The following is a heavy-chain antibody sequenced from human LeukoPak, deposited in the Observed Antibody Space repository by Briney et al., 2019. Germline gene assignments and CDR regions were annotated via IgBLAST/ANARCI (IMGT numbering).Heavy chain of an antibody. CDR3: ARSRRNIVVVPAPDY. Sequence: GGSLRLSCAASGFTVSSYSMNWVRQAPGKGLEWVSSISSSSSYIYYADSVKGRFTISRDNAKNSLYLQMNSLRAEDTAVYYCARSRRNIVVVPAPDYWGQGTLVTVSS. CDR1: GFTVSSYS. J-gene: IGHJ4*02. V-gene: IGHV3-21*01. CDR2: ISSSSSYI. D-gene: IGHD2-2*01.